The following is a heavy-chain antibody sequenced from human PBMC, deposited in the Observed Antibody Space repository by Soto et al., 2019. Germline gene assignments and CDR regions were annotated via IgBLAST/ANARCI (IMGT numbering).Heavy chain of an antibody. Sequence: EVQLLESGGGLVQPGGSLRLACAASGFTFNNYAMNWVLQAPGRGLEWVSIISPNGDSTYYADSVKGRFTISRDNSQNTVFLQMNSLRAEDTAIYFCAKVRLTDCLRYALHLWGQGTLVTVSS. CDR1: GFTFNNYA. CDR3: AKVRLTDCLRYALHL. J-gene: IGHJ3*01. CDR2: ISPNGDST. D-gene: IGHD2-21*02. V-gene: IGHV3-23*01.